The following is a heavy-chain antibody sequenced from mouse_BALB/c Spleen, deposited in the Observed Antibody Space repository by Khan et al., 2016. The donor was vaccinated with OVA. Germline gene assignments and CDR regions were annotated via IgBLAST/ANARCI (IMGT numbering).Heavy chain of an antibody. CDR1: GYSITSDYA. CDR3: ARDGSRYNYAMDY. D-gene: IGHD2-3*01. J-gene: IGHJ4*01. CDR2: ISSSGST. Sequence: EVQLQESGPGLVKPSQSLSLTCTVTGYSITSDYAWNWIRQFPGNKLEWMGNISSSGSTNYNPAFKSRISITRDTSTNQFFLQLNSVTTEDTATYYCARDGSRYNYAMDYWGQGTSVTVSS. V-gene: IGHV3-2*02.